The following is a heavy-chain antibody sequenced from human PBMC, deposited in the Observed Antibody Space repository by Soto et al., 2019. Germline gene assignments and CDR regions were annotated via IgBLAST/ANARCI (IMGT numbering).Heavy chain of an antibody. CDR1: GFTFSSYA. Sequence: GGSLRLSCAASGFTFSSYAMSWVRQAPGKGLEWVSAISGSGGSTYYADSVKGRFTISRDNSKNTLYLQMNSLRAEDTAVYYCAKGAYDYSNEYYYYYYGMDVWGQGTTVTVSS. CDR2: ISGSGGST. J-gene: IGHJ6*02. CDR3: AKGAYDYSNEYYYYYYGMDV. V-gene: IGHV3-23*01. D-gene: IGHD4-4*01.